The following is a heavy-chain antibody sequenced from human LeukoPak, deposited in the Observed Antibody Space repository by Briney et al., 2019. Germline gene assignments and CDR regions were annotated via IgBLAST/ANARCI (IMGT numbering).Heavy chain of an antibody. J-gene: IGHJ4*02. CDR3: ARGSTYYDSSGQVPFDY. D-gene: IGHD3-22*01. Sequence: GGSLRLSCAASGFTFSSYSMNWDRQAPGKGLEWGSYISGSSSTIYYADSVKGRFTISRDNGKNTLYLQMNSLRAEDTAVYYCARGSTYYDSSGQVPFDYWGQGTLVTVSS. CDR1: GFTFSSYS. CDR2: ISGSSSTI. V-gene: IGHV3-48*01.